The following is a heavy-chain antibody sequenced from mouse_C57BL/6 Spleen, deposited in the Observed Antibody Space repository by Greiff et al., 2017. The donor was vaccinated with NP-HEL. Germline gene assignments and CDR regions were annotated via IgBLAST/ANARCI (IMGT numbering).Heavy chain of an antibody. CDR1: GYTFTDYY. D-gene: IGHD1-1*01. J-gene: IGHJ3*01. V-gene: IGHV1-26*01. Sequence: EVQLQQSGPELVKPGASVKISCKASGYTFTDYYMNWVKQSHGKSLEWIGDINPNNGGTSYNQKFKGKATLTVDKSSSTAYMELRSLTSEDSAVYYCARDLSRERAWFAYWGQGNLVTVSA. CDR3: ARDLSRERAWFAY. CDR2: INPNNGGT.